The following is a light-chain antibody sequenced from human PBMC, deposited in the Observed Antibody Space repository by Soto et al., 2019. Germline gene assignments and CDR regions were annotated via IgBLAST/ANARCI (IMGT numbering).Light chain of an antibody. CDR3: NSYTSSSTWL. Sequence: HSALTQPASVSGSPGQSIAISCTGSSSDVGGYNYVSWYQHHPGKGPKLIIYEVSNRPSGVSDRFSGSKSGNTASLTISGLQAEDEADYYCNSYTSSSTWLFGGGTKLTVL. CDR1: SSDVGGYNY. V-gene: IGLV2-14*01. J-gene: IGLJ3*02. CDR2: EVS.